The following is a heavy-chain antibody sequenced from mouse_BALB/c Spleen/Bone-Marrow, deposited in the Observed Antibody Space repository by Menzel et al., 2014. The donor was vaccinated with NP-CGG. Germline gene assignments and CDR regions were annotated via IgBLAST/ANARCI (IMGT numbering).Heavy chain of an antibody. CDR1: GYSFTGYF. J-gene: IGHJ4*01. CDR2: VNPYNGDT. D-gene: IGHD2-10*02. V-gene: IGHV1-37*01. Sequence: EVQRVESGPELVKPGASVKISCKASGYSFTGYFMNWVKQSHGKSLEWIGRVNPYNGDTFYNQKFKGKATLTVDKSSSTAHMELLSLTSEDSAVYYCGKGYGNYDCAMDYWGQGTSVTVSS. CDR3: GKGYGNYDCAMDY.